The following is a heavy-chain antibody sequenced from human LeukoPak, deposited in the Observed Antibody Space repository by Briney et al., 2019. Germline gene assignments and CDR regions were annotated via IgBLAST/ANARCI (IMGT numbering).Heavy chain of an antibody. J-gene: IGHJ6*02. V-gene: IGHV1-46*01. CDR1: GYTFTSYY. CDR2: INPSGGST. CDR3: ARDVVDTAMGHYYGMDV. Sequence: ASVKVSCRASGYTFTSYYMHWVRQAPGQGLEWMGIINPSGGSTSYAQKFQGRVTMTRDTSTSTVYMELSSLRSEDTAVYYCARDVVDTAMGHYYGMDVWSQGTTVTVSS. D-gene: IGHD5-18*01.